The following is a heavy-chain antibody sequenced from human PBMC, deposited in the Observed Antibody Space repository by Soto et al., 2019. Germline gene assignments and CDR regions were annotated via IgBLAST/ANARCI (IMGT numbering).Heavy chain of an antibody. Sequence: PSETLSLTCAVSGGSISSSNWWSWVRQPPGKGLEWIGEIYHSGSTNYNPSLKSRVTISVDKSKNQFSLKLSPVTAADTAVYYCASGVDIAMVSEAFDIWGQGTMVTVSS. V-gene: IGHV4-4*02. CDR1: GGSISSSNW. CDR3: ASGVDIAMVSEAFDI. D-gene: IGHD5-18*01. CDR2: IYHSGST. J-gene: IGHJ3*02.